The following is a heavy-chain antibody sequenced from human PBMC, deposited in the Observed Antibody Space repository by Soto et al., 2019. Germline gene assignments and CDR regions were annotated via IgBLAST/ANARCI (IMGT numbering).Heavy chain of an antibody. D-gene: IGHD4-4*01. V-gene: IGHV4-59*13. CDR2: VFYTGRA. Sequence: SETLSLTCTVSGGSLGSYYWSWIRQPPGKGWKSIGYVFYTGRANYNASLNSRVSISLDTSNYQFSLKLSSVTAADTAVYYCARDGDGRMTTNPYYYNGMDVWGPGTTVTVSS. J-gene: IGHJ6*02. CDR1: GGSLGSYY. CDR3: ARDGDGRMTTNPYYYNGMDV.